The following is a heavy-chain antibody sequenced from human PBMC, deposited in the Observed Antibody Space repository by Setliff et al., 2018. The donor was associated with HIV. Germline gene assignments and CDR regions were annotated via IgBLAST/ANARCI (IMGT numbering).Heavy chain of an antibody. D-gene: IGHD1-7*01. V-gene: IGHV1-69*06. J-gene: IGHJ4*02. Sequence: SVKVSCKASAGTVSSYGISWVRQAPGQGLEWMGRIIPNFGAANYAQRFQGRVTITADKSTSTVYMELTSLRSEDTAVHYCASSNYRFVYFDYWGQGTLVTVSS. CDR2: IIPNFGAA. CDR1: AGTVSSYG. CDR3: ASSNYRFVYFDY.